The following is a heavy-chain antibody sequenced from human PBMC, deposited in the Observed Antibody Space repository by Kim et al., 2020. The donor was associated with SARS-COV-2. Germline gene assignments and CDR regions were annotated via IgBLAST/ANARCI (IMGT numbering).Heavy chain of an antibody. CDR3: AKDNRYYDSSGYYYFDY. D-gene: IGHD3-22*01. V-gene: IGHV3-9*01. Sequence: SVKGRFTISRDNAKNSLYLQRNSLGAEEKALYYCAKDNRYYDSSGYYYFDYWGQGTLVTVSS. J-gene: IGHJ4*02.